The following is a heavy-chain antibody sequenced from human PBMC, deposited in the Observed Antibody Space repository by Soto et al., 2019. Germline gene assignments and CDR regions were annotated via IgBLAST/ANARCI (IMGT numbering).Heavy chain of an antibody. J-gene: IGHJ4*02. Sequence: PSETLSLTCTVSGGSISSYYWSWIRQPPGKGLEWIGYIYYSGSTNYNPSLKSRVTISVDTSKNQFSLKLSSVTAADTAVYYCAIHDYGDYDIVYWGQGTLVTVS. D-gene: IGHD4-17*01. V-gene: IGHV4-59*08. CDR3: AIHDYGDYDIVY. CDR2: IYYSGST. CDR1: GGSISSYY.